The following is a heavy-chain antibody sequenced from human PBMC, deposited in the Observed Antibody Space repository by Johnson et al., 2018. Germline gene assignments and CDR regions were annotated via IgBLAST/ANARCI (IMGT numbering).Heavy chain of an antibody. CDR3: AQDQHTTWVAYFQH. CDR2: ISGGGGRT. J-gene: IGHJ1*01. Sequence: EVQLLESGGGLVQPGGSLRLSCAASGLTFSSYAMSWVRQAPGKGLEWVATISGGGGRTYYADPGKGRFTISRDNSKTTLYLQMVSLRAEDTAIYYCAQDQHTTWVAYFQHWGQGTLVTVSS. D-gene: IGHD1-14*01. V-gene: IGHV3-23*01. CDR1: GLTFSSYA.